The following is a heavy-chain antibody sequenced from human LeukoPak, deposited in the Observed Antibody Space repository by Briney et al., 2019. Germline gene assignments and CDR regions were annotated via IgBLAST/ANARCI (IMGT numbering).Heavy chain of an antibody. V-gene: IGHV1-18*01. CDR1: GYTFTSYG. CDR2: ISAYNGNT. D-gene: IGHD2-2*01. Sequence: PGASVKVSCKASGYTFTSYGISWVRQAPGQGLEWMGWISAYNGNTNYAQKLQGRVTMTTDTSTSTAYMELRSLRSDDTAVYYRAREGVVVVPAAQENYNWFDPWGQGTLVTVSS. J-gene: IGHJ5*02. CDR3: AREGVVVVPAAQENYNWFDP.